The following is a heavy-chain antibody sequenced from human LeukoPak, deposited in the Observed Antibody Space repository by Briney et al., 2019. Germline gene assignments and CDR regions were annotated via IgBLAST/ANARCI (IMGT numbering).Heavy chain of an antibody. Sequence: SDTLSLICTVSGGSISSYYWSWIRQPPGKGLEWIGYIYYSGSTNYNPSLKSRVTLSVDTSENQFSLKLTSVTAADTAVYYCARIRDSGGYYFDCWGQGTLVTVSS. J-gene: IGHJ4*02. V-gene: IGHV4-59*07. CDR2: IYYSGST. D-gene: IGHD3-22*01. CDR3: ARIRDSGGYYFDC. CDR1: GGSISSYY.